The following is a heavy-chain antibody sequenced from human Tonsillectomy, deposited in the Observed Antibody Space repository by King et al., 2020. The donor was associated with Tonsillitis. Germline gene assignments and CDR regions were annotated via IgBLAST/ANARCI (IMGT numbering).Heavy chain of an antibody. CDR1: GFSFSSYG. CDR2: ISYDGNNK. CDR3: AREPYSGYDLYFDY. V-gene: IGHV3-33*05. Sequence: QVQLVESGGGVVQPGRSLRLSCAASGFSFSSYGMHWVRQAPGKGLEWVAVISYDGNNKYYADSVKGRFTISRDNSKNTLYLQMNSLGAEDTAVYYCAREPYSGYDLYFDYWGQGTLVTVSS. J-gene: IGHJ4*02. D-gene: IGHD5-12*01.